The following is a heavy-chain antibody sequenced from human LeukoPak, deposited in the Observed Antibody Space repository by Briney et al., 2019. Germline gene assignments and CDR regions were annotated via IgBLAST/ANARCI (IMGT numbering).Heavy chain of an antibody. J-gene: IGHJ6*02. D-gene: IGHD3-16*01. V-gene: IGHV3-33*01. CDR2: IWYDGGNK. CDR1: GFTFNSYG. CDR3: ARVNTNYYVPVNYGMDV. Sequence: GGSLRLSCAASGFTFNSYGMHWVRQAPGKGLEWVELIWYDGGNKYYADSVKGRFTISRDNSQNTLYLQMNSLRAEDTAVYYCARVNTNYYVPVNYGMDVWGQGTTVTVSS.